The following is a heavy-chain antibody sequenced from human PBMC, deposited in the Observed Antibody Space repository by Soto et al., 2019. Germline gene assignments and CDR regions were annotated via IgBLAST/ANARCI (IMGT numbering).Heavy chain of an antibody. V-gene: IGHV1-69*04. D-gene: IGHD6-6*01. Sequence: SVKVSCKASGGTFSSYTISWVRQAPGQGLEWMGRIIPILGIANYAQKFQGRVTITADKSTSTAYMELSSLRSEDTAVYYCARDKWSIAAPDAFDIWGQGTMVTVPS. CDR3: ARDKWSIAAPDAFDI. CDR2: IIPILGIA. J-gene: IGHJ3*02. CDR1: GGTFSSYT.